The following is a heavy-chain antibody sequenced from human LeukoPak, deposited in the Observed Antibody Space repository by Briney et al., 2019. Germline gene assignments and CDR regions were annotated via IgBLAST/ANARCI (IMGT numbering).Heavy chain of an antibody. Sequence: GGSLRLSCAASGFTFSSYAMSWVRQAPGKGLEWVAVISYDGSNKYYADSVKGRFTISRDNSKNTLYLQMNSLRAEDTAVYYCAREESSKDDAFDIWGQGTMVTVSS. D-gene: IGHD2-2*01. CDR1: GFTFSSYA. CDR3: AREESSKDDAFDI. V-gene: IGHV3-30-3*01. J-gene: IGHJ3*02. CDR2: ISYDGSNK.